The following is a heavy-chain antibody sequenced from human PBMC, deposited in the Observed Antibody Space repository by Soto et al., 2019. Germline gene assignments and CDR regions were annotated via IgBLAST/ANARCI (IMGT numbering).Heavy chain of an antibody. Sequence: GGSLRLSCAASGFTFSSSSMIWVRQAPGKGLEWVSYIDSTSMHIYYADSVKGRFTITRDNAKKSVYLQMTSLGAEDTAVYYCARLVGAYQHYIDYWGQGTPVPVSP. CDR3: ARLVGAYQHYIDY. J-gene: IGHJ4*02. CDR2: IDSTSMHI. D-gene: IGHD1-26*01. CDR1: GFTFSSSS. V-gene: IGHV3-21*01.